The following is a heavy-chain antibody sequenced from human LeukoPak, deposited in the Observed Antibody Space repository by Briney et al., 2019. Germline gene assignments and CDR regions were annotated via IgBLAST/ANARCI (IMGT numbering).Heavy chain of an antibody. CDR3: AREGWYGEPLSY. CDR2: ISSSSTTI. Sequence: TGGSLRLSCAASGFTFNNYEMNWVRQAPGKGLEWVSYISSSSTTIYNADSVEGRFTISRDNAKNLLFLQMSSLRAEDTAVYYCAREGWYGEPLSYWGQGTLVTVSS. D-gene: IGHD3-10*01. CDR1: GFTFNNYE. J-gene: IGHJ4*02. V-gene: IGHV3-48*03.